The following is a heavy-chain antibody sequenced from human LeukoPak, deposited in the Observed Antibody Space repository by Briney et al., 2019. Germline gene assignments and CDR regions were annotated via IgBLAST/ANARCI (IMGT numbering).Heavy chain of an antibody. J-gene: IGHJ4*02. Sequence: GGSLRLSCAASGFTFNYYWLTWVRQAPGKGLEWVANIQQDGTEKYYVDSVKGRFTISRDNAKNSLYLQMNSLRAEDTAVYYCGGGPMAKNLDYWGQGTLVTVSS. CDR1: GFTFNYYW. CDR2: IQQDGTEK. V-gene: IGHV3-7*03. D-gene: IGHD3-10*01. CDR3: GGGPMAKNLDY.